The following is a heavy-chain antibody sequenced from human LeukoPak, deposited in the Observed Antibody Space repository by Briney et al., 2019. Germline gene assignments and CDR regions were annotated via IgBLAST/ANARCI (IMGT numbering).Heavy chain of an antibody. V-gene: IGHV3-23*01. CDR2: ISGSGGST. CDR3: ASYSSSWYGGIWDY. CDR1: GFTFSSYA. Sequence: GGSLRLSCAASGFTFSSYAMSWVRQAPGKGPEWVSAISGSGGSTYYADSVKGRFTISRDNSKNTLYLQMNSLRAEDTAVYYCASYSSSWYGGIWDYWGQGTLVTVSS. J-gene: IGHJ4*02. D-gene: IGHD6-13*01.